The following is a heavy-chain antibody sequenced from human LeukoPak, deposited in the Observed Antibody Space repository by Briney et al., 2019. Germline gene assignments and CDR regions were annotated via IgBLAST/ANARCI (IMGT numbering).Heavy chain of an antibody. Sequence: GGSLRLSCAASGFTFSSYAMSWVRQAPGKGLEWVSAISGSGGSTYYADSVKGRFTISGDNSKNTLYLQVNSLRAEDTAVYYCAKDFPYYYDSSGYGAFFDYWGQGTLVTVSS. CDR2: ISGSGGST. J-gene: IGHJ4*02. CDR3: AKDFPYYYDSSGYGAFFDY. V-gene: IGHV3-23*01. D-gene: IGHD3-22*01. CDR1: GFTFSSYA.